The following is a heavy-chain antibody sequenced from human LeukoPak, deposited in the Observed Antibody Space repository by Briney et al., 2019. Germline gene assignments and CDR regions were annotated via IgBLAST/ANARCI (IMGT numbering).Heavy chain of an antibody. D-gene: IGHD3-3*01. Sequence: PGGSLRLSCAASGNYWMHWVRQAPGKGLVWVSHINSDGSWTSYADSVKGRFTISRDNSKNTLYLQMNSLRVEDTAVYYCAKDQGSGHGSYTWGTFDYWGLETLVTVFS. CDR3: AKDQGSGHGSYTWGTFDY. V-gene: IGHV3-74*01. J-gene: IGHJ4*01. CDR1: GNYW. CDR2: INSDGSWT.